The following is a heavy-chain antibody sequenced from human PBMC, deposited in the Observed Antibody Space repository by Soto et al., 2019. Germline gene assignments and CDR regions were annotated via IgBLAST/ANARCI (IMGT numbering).Heavy chain of an antibody. Sequence: ASVEVSGKXSGYTFTSYAMHWVHQAPGQRLEWMGWINAGNGNTKYSQKFQGRVTITRDTSASTAYMELSSLRSEDTAVYYCPRVLTGYPDYYYYGMDVWGQGTTVTVSS. J-gene: IGHJ6*02. CDR2: INAGNGNT. CDR3: PRVLTGYPDYYYYGMDV. V-gene: IGHV1-3*01. D-gene: IGHD3-9*01. CDR1: GYTFTSYA.